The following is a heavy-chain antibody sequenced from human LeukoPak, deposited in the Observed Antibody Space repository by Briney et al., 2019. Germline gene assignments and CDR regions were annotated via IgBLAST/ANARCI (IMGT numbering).Heavy chain of an antibody. Sequence: GESLKISCKGSGYSFTSYWIGWVRQMPGKGLEWMGIICPGDSDTRYSPSFQGQVTISADKSISTAYLQWSSLKASDTAMYYCARLFTYYYDSSGPFDPWGQGTLVTVSS. CDR3: ARLFTYYYDSSGPFDP. V-gene: IGHV5-51*01. D-gene: IGHD3-22*01. CDR2: ICPGDSDT. J-gene: IGHJ5*02. CDR1: GYSFTSYW.